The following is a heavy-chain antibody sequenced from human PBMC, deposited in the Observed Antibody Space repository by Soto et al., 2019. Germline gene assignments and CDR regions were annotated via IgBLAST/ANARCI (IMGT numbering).Heavy chain of an antibody. CDR3: AKDIGYCSSTSCNGAAFDI. CDR1: GFTFDDYA. CDR2: ISWNSGSI. J-gene: IGHJ3*02. Sequence: GGSLRLSCAASGFTFDDYAMHWVRQAPGKGLEWVSGISWNSGSIGYADSVKGRFTISRDNAKNSLYLQMNSLRAEDTALYYCAKDIGYCSSTSCNGAAFDIWGQGTMVTVSS. V-gene: IGHV3-9*01. D-gene: IGHD2-2*03.